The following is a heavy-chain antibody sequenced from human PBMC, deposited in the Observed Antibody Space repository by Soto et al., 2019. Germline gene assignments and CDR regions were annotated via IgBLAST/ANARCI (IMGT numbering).Heavy chain of an antibody. J-gene: IGHJ6*02. D-gene: IGHD1-20*01. V-gene: IGHV4-34*01. CDR3: ARVSITGTPRGMDV. Sequence: SETLSLTCAVYGGSFSGYYCSFIRHPPWKWLEWIGEINHSGSTNYNPSLKSRVTISVDTSKNQFSLKLSSVTAADTAVYYCARVSITGTPRGMDVWGQGTTVTVSS. CDR1: GGSFSGYY. CDR2: INHSGST.